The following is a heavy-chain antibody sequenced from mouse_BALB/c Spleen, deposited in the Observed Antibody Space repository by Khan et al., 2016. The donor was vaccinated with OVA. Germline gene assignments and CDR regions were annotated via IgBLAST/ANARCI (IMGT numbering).Heavy chain of an antibody. V-gene: IGHV1S34*01. CDR3: ARDGYYYAMDY. D-gene: IGHD2-3*01. Sequence: LVKTGASVKISCKASGYSFTGYYIHWVKQSHGKSLEWIGFISCYNGATGYNQKFQGKATFTVDPSSGTAYMQFSSLTSEDSAVYYCARDGYYYAMDYWGQGTSVTVSS. CDR1: GYSFTGYY. CDR2: ISCYNGAT. J-gene: IGHJ4*01.